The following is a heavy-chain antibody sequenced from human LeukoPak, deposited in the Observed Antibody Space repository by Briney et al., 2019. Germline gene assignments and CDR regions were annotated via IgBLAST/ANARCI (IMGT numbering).Heavy chain of an antibody. CDR2: IYTSGST. J-gene: IGHJ6*03. CDR3: ARAEGSSGYFYYYYMDV. Sequence: PSETLSLTCTVSGGSISSYYWSWIRQPAGKGLEWIGRIYTSGSTNYNPSLKSRVTMSVDTSKNQFSLKLSSVTAADTAVYYCARAEGSSGYFYYYYMDVWGKGTTVTVSS. D-gene: IGHD3-22*01. V-gene: IGHV4-4*07. CDR1: GGSISSYY.